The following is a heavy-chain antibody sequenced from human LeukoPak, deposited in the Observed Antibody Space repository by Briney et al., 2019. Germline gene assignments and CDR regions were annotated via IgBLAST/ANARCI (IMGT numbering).Heavy chain of an antibody. Sequence: GGSLRLSCAASGFTFSSYAMTWVRQAPGKGLEWVSGISGSGGSTYYADSVKGRFTISRDNSRNTLYLQMNSLRAEDTAVYYCARCTTGNTHYPIDYWGQGTLVNVSS. CDR2: ISGSGGST. CDR1: GFTFSSYA. J-gene: IGHJ4*02. CDR3: ARCTTGNTHYPIDY. D-gene: IGHD4-17*01. V-gene: IGHV3-23*01.